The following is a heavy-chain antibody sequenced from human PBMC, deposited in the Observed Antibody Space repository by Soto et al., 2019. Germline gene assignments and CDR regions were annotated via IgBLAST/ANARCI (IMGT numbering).Heavy chain of an antibody. D-gene: IGHD1-26*01. CDR2: FNHSGDT. Sequence: VPVQQRGAGLLKPSETLSLTCAVYGGSLRGYFWGCIRQPPGGALMGIGEFNHSGDTNYNPSLKSRVSISADTSKNEVFLNLSSVTAAVTAIYYCARHHVRGRTIAGAAEFWGQGTLVTVSS. CDR1: GGSLRGYF. V-gene: IGHV4-34*01. J-gene: IGHJ4*02. CDR3: ARHHVRGRTIAGAAEF.